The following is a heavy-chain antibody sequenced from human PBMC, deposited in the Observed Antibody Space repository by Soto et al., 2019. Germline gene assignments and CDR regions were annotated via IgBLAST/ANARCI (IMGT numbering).Heavy chain of an antibody. J-gene: IGHJ6*02. CDR2: IYYSGST. Sequence: SETLSLTCTVSGGSISSYYWSWIRQHPGKGLEWIGYIYYSGSTYYNPSLKSRVTISVDTSKNQFSLKLSSVTAADTAVYYCAKNVWGITIFGGMDVWGQGTTVTVSS. CDR3: AKNVWGITIFGGMDV. V-gene: IGHV4-59*06. D-gene: IGHD3-9*01. CDR1: GGSISSYY.